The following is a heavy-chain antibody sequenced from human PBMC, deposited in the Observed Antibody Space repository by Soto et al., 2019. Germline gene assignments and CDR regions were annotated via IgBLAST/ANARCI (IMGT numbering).Heavy chain of an antibody. J-gene: IGHJ4*02. D-gene: IGHD2-21*02. Sequence: SETLSLTCIVSGVSVRSYSWSWVRQPANKGLEWIGRVFSSVSSTYNPSLKSRVSISMDTPENRISLKLDSVTAADAGVYFCARDGMTTGDTWGPGTLVTVS. CDR3: ARDGMTTGDT. V-gene: IGHV4-4*07. CDR1: GVSVRSYS. CDR2: VFSSVSS.